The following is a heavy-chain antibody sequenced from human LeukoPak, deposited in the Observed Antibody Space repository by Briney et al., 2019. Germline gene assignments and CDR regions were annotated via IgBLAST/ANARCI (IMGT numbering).Heavy chain of an antibody. J-gene: IGHJ4*02. CDR3: ARDTYGDGDY. Sequence: PGGSLRLSCAASGFTFSSFGMHWVRQAPGKGLEWVANINQDGREKNYVDSVKGRFTISRDNTENSLYLQMNSLRAEDTAVYYCARDTYGDGDYWGQGTLVTVSS. CDR1: GFTFSSFG. V-gene: IGHV3-7*01. CDR2: INQDGREK. D-gene: IGHD4-17*01.